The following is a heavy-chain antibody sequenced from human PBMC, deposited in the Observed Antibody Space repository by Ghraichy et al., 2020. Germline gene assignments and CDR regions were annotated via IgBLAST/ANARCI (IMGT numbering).Heavy chain of an antibody. J-gene: IGHJ6*02. CDR3: ARDNTYYDFWSGYYTVGSYYVMDV. Sequence: SVKVSCKASGGTFSSYAISWVRQAPGQGLEWMGGIIPIFGTANYAQKFQGRVTITADESTSTAYMELSSLRSEDTAVYYCARDNTYYDFWSGYYTVGSYYVMDVWGQGTTVTVSS. V-gene: IGHV1-69*13. D-gene: IGHD3-3*01. CDR1: GGTFSSYA. CDR2: IIPIFGTA.